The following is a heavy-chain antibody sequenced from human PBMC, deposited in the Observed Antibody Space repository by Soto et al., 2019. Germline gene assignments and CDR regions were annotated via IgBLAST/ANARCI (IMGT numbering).Heavy chain of an antibody. J-gene: IGHJ6*02. V-gene: IGHV1-69*01. CDR1: GGTFSSYA. D-gene: IGHD4-17*01. CDR2: IIPIFGTA. Sequence: QVQLVQSGAEVKKPGSSVKVSCQASGGTFSSYAISWVRQAPGQGLEWMGGIIPIFGTANYAQKFQGRVTITADESTSTAYMALSSLRSEDTAVYYCATPAGAPYDYGPRYGIDVWGQGTTVTVSS. CDR3: ATPAGAPYDYGPRYGIDV.